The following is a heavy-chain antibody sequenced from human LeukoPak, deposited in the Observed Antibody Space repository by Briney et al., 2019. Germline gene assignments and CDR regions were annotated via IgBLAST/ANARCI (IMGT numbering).Heavy chain of an antibody. CDR2: IYYSGST. Sequence: SETLSLTCTVSGGTIRSSSYYWGWIRQPPGQGLERIGYIYYSGSTNYNPSLNSRVTISVDTSKNQFSLKLSSVTAADTAVYYCARAPTLFYCSSTSCLEDGMDVWGQGTTVTVSS. D-gene: IGHD2-2*01. J-gene: IGHJ6*02. V-gene: IGHV4-61*05. CDR1: GGTIRSSSYY. CDR3: ARAPTLFYCSSTSCLEDGMDV.